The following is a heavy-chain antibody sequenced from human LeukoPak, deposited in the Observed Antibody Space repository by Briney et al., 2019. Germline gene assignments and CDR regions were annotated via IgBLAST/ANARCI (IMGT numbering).Heavy chain of an antibody. V-gene: IGHV4-59*12. J-gene: IGHJ4*02. CDR2: IYYSGST. CDR1: GGSISSYY. Sequence: SETLSLTCTVSGGSISSYYWSWIRQPPGKGLEWIGYIYYSGSTNYNPSLKSRVTISVDRSKNQLSLKLSSVTAADTAVYYCARGDSTVGLAYWGQGTRVTVSS. CDR3: ARGDSTVGLAY. D-gene: IGHD4-23*01.